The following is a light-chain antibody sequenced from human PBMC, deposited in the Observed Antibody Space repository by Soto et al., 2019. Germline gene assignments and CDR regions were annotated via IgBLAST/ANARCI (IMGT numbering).Light chain of an antibody. CDR3: NSYAGANNFAV. CDR1: SSDVGGYNY. J-gene: IGLJ2*01. CDR2: GVN. Sequence: QSALTQPPSASGSPGQSVTISCTGTSSDVGGYNYVSWYQQHPGKAPKLMIYGVNKRPSGVPDRFSGSKSGNTASLTVSGLQAEDEADYYCNSYAGANNFAVFGGGTKLTVL. V-gene: IGLV2-8*01.